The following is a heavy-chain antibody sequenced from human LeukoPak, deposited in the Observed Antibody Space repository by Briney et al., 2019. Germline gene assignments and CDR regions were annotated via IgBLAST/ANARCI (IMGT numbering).Heavy chain of an antibody. CDR3: AIGGFDILTGYKK. CDR2: FDPKQGQT. Sequence: ASVKVSCQVTEYTLRQLSMHWLRQAPGKGPEWTGGFDPKQGQTIYAQQFQARVTVTEDTSTTTAYMELTSLGSDDTAVYYCAIGGFDILTGYKKWGQGTLVSVSS. D-gene: IGHD3-9*01. J-gene: IGHJ4*02. V-gene: IGHV1-24*01. CDR1: EYTLRQLS.